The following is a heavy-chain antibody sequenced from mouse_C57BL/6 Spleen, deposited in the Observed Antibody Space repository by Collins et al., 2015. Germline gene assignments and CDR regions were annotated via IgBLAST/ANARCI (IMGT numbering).Heavy chain of an antibody. Sequence: DVQLQESGPGLVKPSQSLSLTCTVTGYSITSDYAWNWTRQFPGNKLEWMGYISYSGSTSYNPSLKSRISITRDTSKNQFFLQLNSVTTEDTATYYCARGRDFDVWGAGTTVTVSS. CDR2: ISYSGST. CDR3: ARGRDFDV. CDR1: GYSITSDYA. J-gene: IGHJ1*01. V-gene: IGHV3-2*02.